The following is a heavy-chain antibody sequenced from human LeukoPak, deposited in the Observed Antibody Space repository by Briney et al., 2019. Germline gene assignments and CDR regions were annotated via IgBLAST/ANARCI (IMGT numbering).Heavy chain of an antibody. CDR1: GFTFSSYA. CDR3: ARDHHYYDSSGFFDY. D-gene: IGHD3-22*01. V-gene: IGHV3-30-3*01. Sequence: GGSLRLSCAASGFTFSSYAMHWVRQAPGKGLEWVAVISYDGSNKYYADSVKGRFTISRDNSKNTPYLQMNSLRAEDTAVYYCARDHHYYDSSGFFDYWGQGTLVTVSS. CDR2: ISYDGSNK. J-gene: IGHJ4*02.